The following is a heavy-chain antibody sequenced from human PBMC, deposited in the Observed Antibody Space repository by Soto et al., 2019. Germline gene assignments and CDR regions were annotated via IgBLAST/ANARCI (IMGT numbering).Heavy chain of an antibody. J-gene: IGHJ6*03. CDR2: INHSGST. CDR3: ASLWGSYRGYYYYYMDV. V-gene: IGHV4-34*01. CDR1: GGSFSGYY. Sequence: QVQLQQWGAGLLKPSETLSLTCAVYGGSFSGYYWSWIRQPPGKGLEWIGEINHSGSTNYNPSLESRVTISVDTSKNQFSLKLSSVTAADTAVYYCASLWGSYRGYYYYYMDVWGKGTTVTVSS. D-gene: IGHD3-16*02.